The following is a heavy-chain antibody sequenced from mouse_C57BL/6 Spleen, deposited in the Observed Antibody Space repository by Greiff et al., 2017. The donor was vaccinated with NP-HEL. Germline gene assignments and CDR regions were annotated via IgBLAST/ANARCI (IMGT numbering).Heavy chain of an antibody. Sequence: EVKLVESGGGLVQPGGSLKLSCAASGFTFSDYYMYWVRQTPEKRLEWVAYISNGGGSTYYPDTVKGRFTISRDNAKNTLYLQMSRLKSEDTAMYYCARQRDDYEAWFAYWGQGTLVTVSA. J-gene: IGHJ3*01. CDR2: ISNGGGST. CDR3: ARQRDDYEAWFAY. V-gene: IGHV5-12*01. D-gene: IGHD2-4*01. CDR1: GFTFSDYY.